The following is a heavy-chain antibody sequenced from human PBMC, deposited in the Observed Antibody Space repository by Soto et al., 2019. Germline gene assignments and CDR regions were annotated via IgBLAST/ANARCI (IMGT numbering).Heavy chain of an antibody. J-gene: IGHJ3*02. CDR1: GFTFRSSW. Sequence: EVQLVESGGGLVQPGGSLSLSCEASGFTFRSSWMSWVRQAPGKGLEWVSYIKPDGSETYYVDSVRGRFTISRDNAKNSLYLQMNSPRAEDTALYYCARDPSFGAFEIWGQGTMVTVSA. CDR2: IKPDGSET. D-gene: IGHD3-10*01. V-gene: IGHV3-7*01. CDR3: ARDPSFGAFEI.